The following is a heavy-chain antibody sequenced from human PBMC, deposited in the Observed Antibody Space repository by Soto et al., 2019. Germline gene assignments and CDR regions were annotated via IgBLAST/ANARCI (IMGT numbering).Heavy chain of an antibody. Sequence: ASAKLSSKAPGDTFTSYGITWVRHATGQGLEWMVLISAYNGNTSYAQKFQGRVTMPTHTSTSTAYMDMKSPRSDHTTGHYFTSVFEYGSSTGCVRDVLDIWGKGTTVTVSS. V-gene: IGHV1-18*01. D-gene: IGHD2-2*01. CDR2: ISAYNGNT. CDR3: TSVFEYGSSTGCVRDVLDI. CDR1: GDTFTSYG. J-gene: IGHJ3*02.